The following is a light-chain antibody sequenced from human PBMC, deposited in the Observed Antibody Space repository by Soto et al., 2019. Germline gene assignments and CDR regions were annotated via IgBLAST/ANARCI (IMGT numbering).Light chain of an antibody. CDR1: QSVSSS. Sequence: EIVLIQSPATLSLSPGERATLSCRASQSVSSSLAWYQQNPGQAPRLLIFDASSTATGIPDRFSGSGSGTDFTLTISRLEPEDFAVYYCQQYGTSPWTFGQGTKLEI. V-gene: IGKV3-20*01. CDR3: QQYGTSPWT. CDR2: DAS. J-gene: IGKJ2*01.